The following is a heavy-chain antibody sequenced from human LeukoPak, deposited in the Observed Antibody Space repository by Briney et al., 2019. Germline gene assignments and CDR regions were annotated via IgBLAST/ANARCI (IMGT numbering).Heavy chain of an antibody. J-gene: IGHJ3*02. V-gene: IGHV3-23*01. CDR1: GFTFTSCA. Sequence: PGGSLRLSCAASGFTFTSCAMSWVRQAPGKGLEWLSLILHNGDSTYYADSVKGRFTISRDNSKNTLYLQMNSLRAEDTAVYYCARLSSFAFDIWGQGTMVTVSS. CDR3: ARLSSFAFDI. D-gene: IGHD3-16*02. CDR2: ILHNGDST.